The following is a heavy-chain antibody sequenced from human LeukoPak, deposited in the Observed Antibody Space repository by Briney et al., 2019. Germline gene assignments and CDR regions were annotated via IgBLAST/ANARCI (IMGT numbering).Heavy chain of an antibody. CDR2: ISSSGSTI. V-gene: IGHV3-11*04. Sequence: GGSLRLSCAASGFTFSDYYMSWIRQAPGKGLEWVSYISSSGSTIYYADSVKGRFTISRDNAKNSLYLQMNSLRAEDTAVYYCARDPEPYYDFWSGYYSGYYFDYWGQGTLVTVSS. CDR3: ARDPEPYYDFWSGYYSGYYFDY. CDR1: GFTFSDYY. D-gene: IGHD3-3*01. J-gene: IGHJ4*02.